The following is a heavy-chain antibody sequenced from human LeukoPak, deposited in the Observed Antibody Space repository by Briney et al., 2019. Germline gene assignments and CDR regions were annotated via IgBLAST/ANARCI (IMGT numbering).Heavy chain of an antibody. CDR1: GFTFSSYG. CDR2: IRYDGSNK. CDR3: AKDDRRRDGYSYFSDY. V-gene: IGHV3-30*02. Sequence: GGSLRLSCAASGFTFSSYGMHWVRQAPGKGLEWVAFIRYDGSNKYYADSVKGRFTISRDNSKNTLYLQMNSLRAEDTAVYYCAKDDRRRDGYSYFSDYWGQGTLVTVSS. J-gene: IGHJ4*02. D-gene: IGHD5-24*01.